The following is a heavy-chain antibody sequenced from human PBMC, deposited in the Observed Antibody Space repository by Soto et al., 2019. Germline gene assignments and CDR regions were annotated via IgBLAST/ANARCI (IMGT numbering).Heavy chain of an antibody. Sequence: GGSLRLSCAASGFTFSSYGMHWVRQAPGKGLEWVAVIWYDGSNKYYADSVKGRFTISRDNSKNTLYLQMNSLRAEDTAVYYCARGSHIVVVTAAMGCFDYWGQGTLVTVSS. CDR1: GFTFSSYG. CDR3: ARGSHIVVVTAAMGCFDY. V-gene: IGHV3-33*01. CDR2: IWYDGSNK. J-gene: IGHJ4*02. D-gene: IGHD2-2*01.